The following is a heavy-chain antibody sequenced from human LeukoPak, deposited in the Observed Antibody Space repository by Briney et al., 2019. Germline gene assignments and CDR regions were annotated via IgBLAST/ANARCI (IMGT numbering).Heavy chain of an antibody. CDR3: ARDQAVATPDY. D-gene: IGHD5-12*01. V-gene: IGHV3-21*01. Sequence: GGSLRLSRPSSVFTSITYTLNGVRRAQGKGLEWVSSISSSSSYIYYADSVKGRFTISRDNAKNSLYLQMNSLRAEDTAVYYCARDQAVATPDYWGQGTLVTVSS. CDR2: ISSSSSYI. CDR1: VFTSITYT. J-gene: IGHJ4*02.